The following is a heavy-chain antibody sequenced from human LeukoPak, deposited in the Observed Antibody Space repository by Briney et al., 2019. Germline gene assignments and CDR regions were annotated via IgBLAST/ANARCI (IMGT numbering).Heavy chain of an antibody. CDR1: GFTFSSYA. V-gene: IGHV3-23*01. D-gene: IGHD6-19*01. CDR2: ISGSGGST. J-gene: IGHJ4*02. Sequence: GGSLRLSCVASGFTFSSYAMCWVRQAPGKGLEWVSAISGSGGSTYYADSVKGRFTISRDNSKTTLYLQMNSLRAEDTAVYYCAKARVSGWVDYWGQGTLVTVSS. CDR3: AKARVSGWVDY.